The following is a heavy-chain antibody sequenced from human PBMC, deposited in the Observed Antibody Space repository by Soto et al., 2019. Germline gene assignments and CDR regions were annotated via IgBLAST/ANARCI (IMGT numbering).Heavy chain of an antibody. V-gene: IGHV4-59*12. CDR1: NGSISGFY. J-gene: IGHJ4*02. D-gene: IGHD1-26*01. Sequence: LSLTCSVSNGSISGFYWTWIRQPPGKIPEWIGYIHYSGRTDYNPSLTSRATMSVDTSKNQFSLNLKSITAADTAVYYCVRVGVGIGNHFDSWGRGTLVTVSS. CDR2: IHYSGRT. CDR3: VRVGVGIGNHFDS.